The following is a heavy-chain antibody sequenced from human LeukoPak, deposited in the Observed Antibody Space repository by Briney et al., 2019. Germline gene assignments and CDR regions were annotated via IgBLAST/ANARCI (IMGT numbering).Heavy chain of an antibody. J-gene: IGHJ4*02. D-gene: IGHD1-20*01. CDR2: ISSSGSTL. Sequence: NPSETLSLTCAVYGGSFSGYYMSWIRQAPGKGLEWVSYISSSGSTLYYADSVKGRITISRDNAKNSLYLQMNSLRAEDTAVYYCARRRYNWNAIDYWGQGTLVTVSS. CDR1: GGSFSGYY. V-gene: IGHV3-11*01. CDR3: ARRRYNWNAIDY.